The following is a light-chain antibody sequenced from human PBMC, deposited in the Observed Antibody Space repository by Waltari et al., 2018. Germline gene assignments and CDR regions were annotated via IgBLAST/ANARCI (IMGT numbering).Light chain of an antibody. CDR2: DVT. V-gene: IGLV2-14*03. CDR3: SSRTTSITWV. J-gene: IGLJ3*02. Sequence: QPALTQPASVSGSPGQSITISCSGSSTDFGANKYVSWYQQHPGRAPNVVIYDVTKGPSGISDRFSGSKSDRAASLTISGLQPEDGADYYCSSRTTSITWVFGGGTKLTVL. CDR1: STDFGANKY.